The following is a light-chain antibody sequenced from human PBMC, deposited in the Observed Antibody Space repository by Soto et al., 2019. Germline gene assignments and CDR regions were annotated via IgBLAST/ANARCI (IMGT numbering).Light chain of an antibody. CDR3: QQYNNWPRT. J-gene: IGKJ1*01. CDR2: GAS. CDR1: QSVSTK. Sequence: EILMTQSPATLSVSPGETATLSCRASQSVSTKLAWYQQKPGQAPRLLIYGASSRATGIPARFSGSGSGTEFTLTISSLQSEDFAVYYCQQYNNWPRTFGQGTKVDI. V-gene: IGKV3-15*01.